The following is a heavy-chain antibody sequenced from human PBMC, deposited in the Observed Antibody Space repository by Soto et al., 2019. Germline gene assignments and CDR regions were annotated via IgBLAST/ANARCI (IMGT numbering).Heavy chain of an antibody. CDR1: GGSRTDHY. CDR2: VYYSGDT. V-gene: IGHV4-59*11. Sequence: QVQLQESGPGLVNPSETLSITCTVAGGSRTDHYWHWFRQSPGRGLQRLGYVYYSGDTSYHPSLTSRGTMAVDTAQNPFSLKLRSVPAAYTAVYFCDRGNDWKSSTFDIWCRGTMVSVSS. J-gene: IGHJ3*02. CDR3: DRGNDWKSSTFDI. D-gene: IGHD2-21*01.